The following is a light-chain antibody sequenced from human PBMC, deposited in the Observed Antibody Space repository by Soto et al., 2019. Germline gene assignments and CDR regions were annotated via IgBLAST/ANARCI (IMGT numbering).Light chain of an antibody. V-gene: IGKV3-20*01. CDR2: GAS. Sequence: IVLTQSPGTLSLSPGDRAILSCRASQGVRSNFLAWYQQKPGQAPRLLIYGASSRATGIPDRFSGGGSGTDFTLTISRLEPEDFAVYYCRQYGRSLASAIGGGTKVDIK. CDR3: RQYGRSLASA. CDR1: QGVRSNF. J-gene: IGKJ4*01.